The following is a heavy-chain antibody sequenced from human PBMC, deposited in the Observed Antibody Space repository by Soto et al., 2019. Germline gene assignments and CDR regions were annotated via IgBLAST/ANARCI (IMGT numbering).Heavy chain of an antibody. J-gene: IGHJ6*02. CDR1: GFTFTHAW. V-gene: IGHV3-15*01. D-gene: IGHD6-19*01. Sequence: EVQLVESGGGLVKPGGSLRLSCAAAGFTFTHAWMTWVRQAPGKGLKWVGRIKSKTDGATTDYAAPVKGRFTISRDDSKGTVYLQINGLKTEDTGVYYCTTSDSAWDYYGMDVWGQGTTVTVSS. CDR3: TTSDSAWDYYGMDV. CDR2: IKSKTDGATT.